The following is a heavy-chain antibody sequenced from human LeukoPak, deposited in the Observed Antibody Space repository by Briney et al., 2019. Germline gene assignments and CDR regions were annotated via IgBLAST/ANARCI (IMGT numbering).Heavy chain of an antibody. CDR1: GLTFSDSA. Sequence: GGSLRLSCAASGLTFSDSAMHWVRQASGKGLEWVGRIRNKANSYATAYAASLKGRFTIYRDGSRNTADVQMNSLKTEDTAVYYCTIAAAAGTGWWFDPWGQGALVTVSS. CDR2: IRNKANSYAT. J-gene: IGHJ5*02. D-gene: IGHD6-13*01. CDR3: TIAAAAGTGWWFDP. V-gene: IGHV3-73*01.